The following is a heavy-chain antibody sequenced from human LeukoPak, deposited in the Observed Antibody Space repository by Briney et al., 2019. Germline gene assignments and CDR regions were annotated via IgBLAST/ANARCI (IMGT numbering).Heavy chain of an antibody. V-gene: IGHV3-11*04. CDR1: RFRFSHSY. Sequence: GGSLRLSCTASRFRFSHSYTSWIRQAPGNGLEWVSYIIDSGDSMYYADSVEGRFTIYRDNAKNSLYLQINSLRAEDTAVSYCARGEGRYYYGSGSYHGPFDYWGQGTLVTVSS. J-gene: IGHJ4*02. CDR2: IIDSGDSM. CDR3: ARGEGRYYYGSGSYHGPFDY. D-gene: IGHD3-10*01.